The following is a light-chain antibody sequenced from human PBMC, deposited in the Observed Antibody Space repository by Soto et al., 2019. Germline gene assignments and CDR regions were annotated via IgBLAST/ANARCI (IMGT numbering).Light chain of an antibody. CDR1: TSNIGSNY. CDR3: ATWDDSLSGGGEV. CDR2: SNN. V-gene: IGLV1-47*01. Sequence: QSVLTQPPSASGTPGQRITISCSGTTSNIGSNYVYWYQQLPGTAPKLLIYSNNQRPSGVPDRFSGSKSGTSASLAIGGLRSEDEADYYCATWDDSLSGGGEVFGGGTQLTVL. J-gene: IGLJ3*02.